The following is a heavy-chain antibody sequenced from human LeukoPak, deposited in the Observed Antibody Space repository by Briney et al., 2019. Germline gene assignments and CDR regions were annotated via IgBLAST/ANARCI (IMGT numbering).Heavy chain of an antibody. CDR1: GFTFSDYY. D-gene: IGHD4-17*01. CDR2: ISSGGGPI. V-gene: IGHV3-11*01. CDR3: ARSIDYGAFDI. Sequence: GGSLRLSCAASGFTFSDYYMIWIRPAPGKGLEWVLYISSGGGPIYYAHSVKGRFTISRDNAKNSLYLQMNSLRADDTAVYYCARSIDYGAFDIWGQGTMVTVSS. J-gene: IGHJ3*02.